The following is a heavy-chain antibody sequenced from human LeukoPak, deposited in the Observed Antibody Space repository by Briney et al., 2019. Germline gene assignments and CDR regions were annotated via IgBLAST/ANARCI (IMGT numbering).Heavy chain of an antibody. V-gene: IGHV1-46*01. CDR3: ARGNNYGEGAFYYYYMDV. D-gene: IGHD4-17*01. CDR1: GYTFTTYL. CDR2: VHPVTGGT. J-gene: IGHJ6*03. Sequence: ASVKVSCKASGYTFTTYLIHWARQAPGQGLEWMGEVHPVTGGTNYAQRFQGRVTMSVDTSKSQFSLRLSSVTAADTAVYYCARGNNYGEGAFYYYYMDVWGKGTTVTVSS.